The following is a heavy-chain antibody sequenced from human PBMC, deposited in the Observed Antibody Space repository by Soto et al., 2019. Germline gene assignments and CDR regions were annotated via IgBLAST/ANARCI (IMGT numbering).Heavy chain of an antibody. Sequence: EVQLVESGGGLVQPGGSLRLSCAASGFTFSSYSMNWVRQAPGKGLEWVSYISSSSTIYYADSVKGRFTISRDNAKNSLYLQMNSLRDEDTAVYYCARDLDSSGWYREDYYYYGMDVWGQGTTVTVSS. CDR1: GFTFSSYS. J-gene: IGHJ6*02. CDR3: ARDLDSSGWYREDYYYYGMDV. CDR2: ISSSSTI. V-gene: IGHV3-48*02. D-gene: IGHD6-19*01.